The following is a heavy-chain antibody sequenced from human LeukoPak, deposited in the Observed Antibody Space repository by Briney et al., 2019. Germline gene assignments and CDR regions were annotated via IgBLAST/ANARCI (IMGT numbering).Heavy chain of an antibody. J-gene: IGHJ3*02. CDR1: GFTFSSYA. V-gene: IGHV3-30-3*01. D-gene: IGHD2-2*01. Sequence: GGSLRLSCAASGFTFSSYARHWVRQAPGKGLEWVAVISYDGSNKYYADSVKGRFTISRDNSKNTLYLQMNSLRAEDTAVYYCARAAVVPAAGAFDIWGQGTMVTVSS. CDR2: ISYDGSNK. CDR3: ARAAVVPAAGAFDI.